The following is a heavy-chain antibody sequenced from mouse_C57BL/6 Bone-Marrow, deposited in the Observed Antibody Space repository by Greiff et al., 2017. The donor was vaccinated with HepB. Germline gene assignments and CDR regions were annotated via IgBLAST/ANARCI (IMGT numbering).Heavy chain of an antibody. CDR2: IYPRSGNT. J-gene: IGHJ2*01. CDR1: GYTFTSYG. CDR3: ARELGRGY. Sequence: QVQLKQSGAELARPGASVKLSCKASGYTFTSYGISWVKQRTEQGLEWIGEIYPRSGNTYYNEKFKGKATLTADKSSSTAYMELRSLTSEDSAVYFCARELGRGYWGQGTTLTVSS. D-gene: IGHD4-1*01. V-gene: IGHV1-81*01.